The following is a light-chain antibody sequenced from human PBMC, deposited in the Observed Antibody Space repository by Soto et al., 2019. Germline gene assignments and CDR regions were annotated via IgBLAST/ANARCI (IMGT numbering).Light chain of an antibody. CDR3: QHYTNWPLT. Sequence: EIVMTQSPATLSVSPGERATLSCRASHSVSSRLAWYQQKPGQAPRLLIYGASTRATGLPARFSGSGSGTEFTRTISSLQSEDLAVYYCQHYTNWPLTSGGGTKVEIK. V-gene: IGKV3-15*01. J-gene: IGKJ4*01. CDR1: HSVSSR. CDR2: GAS.